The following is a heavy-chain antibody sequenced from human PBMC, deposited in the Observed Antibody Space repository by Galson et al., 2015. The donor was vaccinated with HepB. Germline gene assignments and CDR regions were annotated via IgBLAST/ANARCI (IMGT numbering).Heavy chain of an antibody. J-gene: IGHJ3*02. D-gene: IGHD3-22*01. CDR3: ARVLDYYDSSGYYPAAFDI. CDR2: ISAYNGNT. V-gene: IGHV1-18*01. Sequence: SVKVSCKASGYTFTSYGISWVRQAPGQGLEWMGWISAYNGNTNYAQKLQGRVTMTTDTSTSTAYMELRSLRSDDTAVYYCARVLDYYDSSGYYPAAFDIWGQGTMVTVSS. CDR1: GYTFTSYG.